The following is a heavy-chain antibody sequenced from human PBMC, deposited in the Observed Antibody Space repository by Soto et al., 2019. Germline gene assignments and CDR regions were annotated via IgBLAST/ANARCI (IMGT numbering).Heavy chain of an antibody. CDR2: IYYSGST. CDR1: GGSVSSGSYY. D-gene: IGHD3-3*01. J-gene: IGHJ4*02. CDR3: ARSGVWGGYYDY. Sequence: QVQLQESGPGLVKPSETLSLTCTVSGGSVSSGSYYWSWIRQPPGKGLEWIGYIYYSGSTNYNPSLKSRVTLSVDTSKNQFSLKLSSVTAADTAVYYCARSGVWGGYYDYWGQGTLVTVSS. V-gene: IGHV4-61*01.